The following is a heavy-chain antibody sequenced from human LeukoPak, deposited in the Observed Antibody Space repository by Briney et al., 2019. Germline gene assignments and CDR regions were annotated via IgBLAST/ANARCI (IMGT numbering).Heavy chain of an antibody. V-gene: IGHV4-34*01. J-gene: IGHJ4*02. CDR2: INHSGST. CDR3: ARAESSGYPYYFDY. D-gene: IGHD3-22*01. CDR1: GGSFSGYY. Sequence: SETLSLTCAVYGGSFSGYYWSWIRQPPGKGLEWIGEINHSGSTNYNPSLKSRVTISVDTSKNQFSLKLSSVTAADTAVYYCARAESSGYPYYFDYWGQGTLVTVSS.